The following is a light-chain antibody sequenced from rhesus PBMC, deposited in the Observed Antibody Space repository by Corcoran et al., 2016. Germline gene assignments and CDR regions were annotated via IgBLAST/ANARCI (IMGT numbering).Light chain of an antibody. V-gene: IGKV1-25*01. J-gene: IGKJ3*01. CDR3: QQHNSYPFT. CDR2: DAS. CDR1: QGISKY. Sequence: DIQMTQSPSSLSASVGDTVTITCQASQGISKYLAWYQQKPGKAPKLLIYDASTLKSGVPSRFSGRGSGTEFTLTISSLQPEDFATYYCQQHNSYPFTFGPGTKLDIK.